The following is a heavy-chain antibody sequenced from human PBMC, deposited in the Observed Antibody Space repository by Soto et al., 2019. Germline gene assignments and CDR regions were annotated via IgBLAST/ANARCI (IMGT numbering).Heavy chain of an antibody. CDR2: IDPSDSYT. Sequence: SCKGSGYSFTSYWISWVRQMPGKGLEWMGRIDPSDSYTNYSPSFQGHVTISADKSISTAYLQWSSLKASDTAMYYCARLLPYSGTFRRTFDYWGQGTLVTVSS. CDR1: GYSFTSYW. D-gene: IGHD1-26*01. CDR3: ARLLPYSGTFRRTFDY. J-gene: IGHJ4*02. V-gene: IGHV5-10-1*01.